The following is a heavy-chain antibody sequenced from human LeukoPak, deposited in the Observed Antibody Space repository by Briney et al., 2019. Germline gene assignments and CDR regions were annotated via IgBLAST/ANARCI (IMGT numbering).Heavy chain of an antibody. CDR2: INNDGSTT. V-gene: IGHV3-74*01. D-gene: IGHD3-10*01. CDR3: ARVSGPGMNEYFHL. J-gene: IGHJ1*01. Sequence: GGSLRLSCAASGFTFSEAWMHWVRQAPGKGLVWVSRINNDGSTTRYADSVKCRFTISRDNAKNTLYLQMNSLRAEDTAVYYCARVSGPGMNEYFHLWGQGTLVTVSS. CDR1: GFTFSEAW.